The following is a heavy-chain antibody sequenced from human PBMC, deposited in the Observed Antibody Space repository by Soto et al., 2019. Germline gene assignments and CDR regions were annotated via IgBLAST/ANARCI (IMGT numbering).Heavy chain of an antibody. J-gene: IGHJ4*02. Sequence: SAKASWKARGERIACKSMHWLCQATGQGLEWMGIINPSGGSTSYAQKFQGRVTMTRDTSVSTAYMELSSLRSEDMVVYSCVRVTITIFGVAPVRLDYWGQGTLVTVSS. CDR3: VRVTITIFGVAPVRLDY. CDR1: GERIACKS. CDR2: INPSGGST. D-gene: IGHD3-3*01. V-gene: IGHV1-46*01.